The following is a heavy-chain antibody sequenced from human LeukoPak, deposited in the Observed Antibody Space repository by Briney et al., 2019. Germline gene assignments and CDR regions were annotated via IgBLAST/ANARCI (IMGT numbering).Heavy chain of an antibody. CDR3: ARDEYQLVSGIGF. V-gene: IGHV1-46*01. D-gene: IGHD3-10*01. CDR2: INPSGGST. Sequence: ASVKVSCKASGYTFTSYYMHWVRQAPGQGLEWMGIINPSGGSTSYAQKFQGRVTMTRDTSTSTVYMELSSLRSDDTAIYYCARDEYQLVSGIGFWGPGTLVIVSS. CDR1: GYTFTSYY. J-gene: IGHJ4*02.